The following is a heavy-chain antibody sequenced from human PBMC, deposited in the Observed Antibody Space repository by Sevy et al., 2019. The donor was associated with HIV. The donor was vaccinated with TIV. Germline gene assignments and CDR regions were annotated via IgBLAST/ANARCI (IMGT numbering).Heavy chain of an antibody. CDR1: GFTFSSYA. V-gene: IGHV3-30-3*01. J-gene: IGHJ6*02. D-gene: IGHD2-8*01. Sequence: GGSLRLSCAASGFTFSSYAMHWVRQAPGKGLEWVAVISYDGSKKYYADSVRGRFTISRDNSKNTLYLQVNTLRPDDTAAYYCARDRWPSNYYYGMDVWGQWTTVTVSS. CDR2: ISYDGSKK. CDR3: ARDRWPSNYYYGMDV.